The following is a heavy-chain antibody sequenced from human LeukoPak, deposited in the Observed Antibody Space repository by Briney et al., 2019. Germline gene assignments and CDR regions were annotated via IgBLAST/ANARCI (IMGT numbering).Heavy chain of an antibody. CDR2: IWYDGSNK. D-gene: IGHD1-26*01. CDR3: ASEQSIVRATKNGNFDY. V-gene: IGHV3-33*01. Sequence: PGGSLRLSCAASGYTFSSYGMHWVRQAPGKGLEWVAVIWYDGSNKYYADSVKGRFTISRDNSKNTLYLQMNSLRAEDTAVYYCASEQSIVRATKNGNFDYWGQGTLVTVSS. CDR1: GYTFSSYG. J-gene: IGHJ4*02.